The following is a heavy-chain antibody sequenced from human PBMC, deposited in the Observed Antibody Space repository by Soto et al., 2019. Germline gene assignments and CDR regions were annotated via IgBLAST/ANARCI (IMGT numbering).Heavy chain of an antibody. V-gene: IGHV3-7*04. CDR2: IKQDGSEK. D-gene: IGHD3-10*01. Sequence: EVQLVESGGGLVQPGGSLRLSCAASGFTFSSYWMSWVRQAPGKGLEWVANIKQDGSEKYYVDSVKGRFTISRDNAKNSLYLQMNSLRAEDTAVYYCARDIPSMVREVIIPDAFDIWGQGTMVTVSS. CDR1: GFTFSSYW. CDR3: ARDIPSMVREVIIPDAFDI. J-gene: IGHJ3*02.